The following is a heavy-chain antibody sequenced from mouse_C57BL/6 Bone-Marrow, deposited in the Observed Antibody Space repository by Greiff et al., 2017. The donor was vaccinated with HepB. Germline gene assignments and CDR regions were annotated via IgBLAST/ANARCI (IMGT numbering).Heavy chain of an antibody. Sequence: QVQLQQPGAELVKPGASVKLSCKASGYTFTSYWMHWVKQRPGQGLEWIGMIHPNSGSTNYNEKFKSKATLTVDKSSSTAYMQLSSLTSEDSAVYYCARLQYYGSIDYAMDYWGQGTSVTVSS. CDR3: ARLQYYGSIDYAMDY. CDR2: IHPNSGST. J-gene: IGHJ4*01. V-gene: IGHV1-64*01. D-gene: IGHD1-1*01. CDR1: GYTFTSYW.